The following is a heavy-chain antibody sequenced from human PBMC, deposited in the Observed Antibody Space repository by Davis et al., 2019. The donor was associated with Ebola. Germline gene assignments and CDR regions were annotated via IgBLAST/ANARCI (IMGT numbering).Heavy chain of an antibody. CDR2: ISSSSTTK. CDR3: AKKPRNGSGSYGMDV. CDR1: GFTFSSYS. D-gene: IGHD3-10*01. J-gene: IGHJ6*02. Sequence: PGGSLRLSCAASGFTFSSYSMNWVRQAPGRGLEWVSYISSSSTTKYYADSVKGRFTISRDNAKNSLYLQMNSLRAEDTAVYYCAKKPRNGSGSYGMDVWGQGTTVTVSS. V-gene: IGHV3-48*01.